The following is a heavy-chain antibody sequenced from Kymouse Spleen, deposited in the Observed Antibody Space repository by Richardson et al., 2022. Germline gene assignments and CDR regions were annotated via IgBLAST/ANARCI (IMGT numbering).Heavy chain of an antibody. CDR3: AKDSSRITGTTYYFDY. Sequence: EVQLVESGGVVVQPGGSLRLSCAASGFTFDDYTMHWVRQAPGKGLEWVSLISWDGGSTYYADSVKGRFTISRDNSKNSLYLQMNSLRTEDTALYYCAKDSSRITGTTYYFDYWGQGTLVTVSS. CDR2: ISWDGGST. V-gene: IGHV3-43*01. J-gene: IGHJ4*02. D-gene: IGHD1-7*01. CDR1: GFTFDDYT.